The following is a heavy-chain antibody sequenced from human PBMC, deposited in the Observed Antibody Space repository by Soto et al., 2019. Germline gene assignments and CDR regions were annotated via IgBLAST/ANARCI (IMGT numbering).Heavy chain of an antibody. CDR3: ARSALQGSDYYYMDA. Sequence: SVKVSCKASGYTFTYPYLHWVRQAPGQALEWMGWITPYNGNTNYAQKFQDRVTITRDTSMSTTYMELRSLRSEDTAIYYCARSALQGSDYYYMDAWGKGTKVTVSS. J-gene: IGHJ6*03. CDR1: GYTFTYPY. D-gene: IGHD1-1*01. CDR2: ITPYNGNT. V-gene: IGHV1-45*02.